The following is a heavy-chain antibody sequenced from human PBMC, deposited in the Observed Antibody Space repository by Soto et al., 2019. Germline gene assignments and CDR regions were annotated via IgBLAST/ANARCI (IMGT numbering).Heavy chain of an antibody. D-gene: IGHD3-22*01. J-gene: IGHJ3*02. V-gene: IGHV3-33*01. CDR2: IWYDGSNK. CDR1: GFPFSSYC. Sequence: PGGSLRLSCAASGFPFSSYCMHWVRQAPGKGLEWVAVIWYDGSNKYYADSVKGRFTISRDNSKNTLYLQMNSLRAEDTAVYYCARDSSGYYYFSAFDIWGQGTMVTVS. CDR3: ARDSSGYYYFSAFDI.